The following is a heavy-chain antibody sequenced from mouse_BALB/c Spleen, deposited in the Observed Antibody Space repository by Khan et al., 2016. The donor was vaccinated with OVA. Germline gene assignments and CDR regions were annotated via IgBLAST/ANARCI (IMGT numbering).Heavy chain of an antibody. Sequence: QVQLQQSGAELVMPGASVKMSCKASGYTFTDYWMHWVKQRPGQGLEWIGAIDTSDSYSSYNQKLQGQATLTVDESSSTAYMQHSSLTSEDSAVFEWASCLIRAMDDWGQGTSVTVSS. CDR1: GYTFTDYW. J-gene: IGHJ4*01. V-gene: IGHV1-69*01. CDR2: IDTSDSYS. CDR3: ASCLIRAMDD.